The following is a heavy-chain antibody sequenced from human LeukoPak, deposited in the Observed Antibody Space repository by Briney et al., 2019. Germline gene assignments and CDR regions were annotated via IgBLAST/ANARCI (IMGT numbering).Heavy chain of an antibody. Sequence: PGGSLRLSCAASGFTFSSYSMNWVRQAPGKGLEWVSYISSSSSTIYYADSVKGRFTISRDNAKNSLYLQMNSLRAEDTAVYYCARDLGIPAAEYFDYWGQGTLVTVSS. CDR2: ISSSSSTI. CDR3: ARDLGIPAAEYFDY. D-gene: IGHD6-13*01. CDR1: GFTFSSYS. J-gene: IGHJ4*02. V-gene: IGHV3-48*04.